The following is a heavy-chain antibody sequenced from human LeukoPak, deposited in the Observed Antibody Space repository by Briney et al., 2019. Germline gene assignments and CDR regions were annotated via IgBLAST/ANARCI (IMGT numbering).Heavy chain of an antibody. Sequence: GGAVKASSKASGYTFSGDYMHWGRQAPRERREWMGWINTNSGGKNYAQKFQGRVTMNKDTSISTAYMELSRLRSADTDVYYCARDGSGLDYWGQGTLVTVSS. CDR2: INTNSGGK. CDR1: GYTFSGDY. V-gene: IGHV1-2*02. J-gene: IGHJ4*02. D-gene: IGHD2-8*02. CDR3: ARDGSGLDY.